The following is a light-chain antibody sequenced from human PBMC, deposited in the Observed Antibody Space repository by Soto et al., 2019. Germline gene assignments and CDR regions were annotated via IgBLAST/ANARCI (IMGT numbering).Light chain of an antibody. CDR2: KAS. Sequence: DIQMTQSPSTLSGSVGYRVTITCRSSQTISSWLAWYQQKPGKAPKLLIYKASTLKSGVPSRFSGSGSGTEFTLTISSLQHDDFATYYCQHYNSYSEVFGQGTKVDIK. CDR3: QHYNSYSEV. J-gene: IGKJ1*01. CDR1: QTISSW. V-gene: IGKV1-5*03.